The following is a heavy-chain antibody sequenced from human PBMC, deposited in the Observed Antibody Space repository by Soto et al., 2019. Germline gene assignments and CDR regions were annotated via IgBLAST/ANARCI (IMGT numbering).Heavy chain of an antibody. CDR1: GGSISSGGYS. V-gene: IGHV4-30-2*01. CDR3: ARSRYFDWFPSPFDY. CDR2: IYHSGST. J-gene: IGHJ4*02. Sequence: QLQLQESGSGLVKPSQTLSLTCAVSGGSISSGGYSWSWIRQPPGKGLEWIGYIYHSGSTYYNPSLKSRVTLSVDRSKNQFSLKLSSVTAADTAVYYCARSRYFDWFPSPFDYWGQGTRVTVSS. D-gene: IGHD3-9*01.